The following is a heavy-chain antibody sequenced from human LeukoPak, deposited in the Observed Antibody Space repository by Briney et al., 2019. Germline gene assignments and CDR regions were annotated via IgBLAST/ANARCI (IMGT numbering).Heavy chain of an antibody. V-gene: IGHV1-8*02. CDR2: MNPNSGNT. D-gene: IGHD6-19*01. Sequence: ASVKVSCKTSGYTFTGYYLFWVRQAPGQGLEWMGWMNPNSGNTGYAQKFQGRVTMTRNTSISTAYMELSSLRSEDTAVYYCARVQWLAPQYYFDYWGQGTLVTVSS. J-gene: IGHJ4*02. CDR1: GYTFTGYY. CDR3: ARVQWLAPQYYFDY.